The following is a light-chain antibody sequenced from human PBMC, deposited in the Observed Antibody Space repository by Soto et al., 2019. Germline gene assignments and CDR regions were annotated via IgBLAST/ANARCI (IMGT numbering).Light chain of an antibody. CDR2: GAS. CDR1: QSVSSN. Sequence: EIVMTQSPATLSVSPGERATLSCRASQSVSSNLAWYQQKPGQAPRLLIYGASTRATGIPARISGSGSGTEFTLTISSLQSEDFAIYYCQQYDEWPPSYTFGQGT. V-gene: IGKV3-15*01. J-gene: IGKJ2*01. CDR3: QQYDEWPPSYT.